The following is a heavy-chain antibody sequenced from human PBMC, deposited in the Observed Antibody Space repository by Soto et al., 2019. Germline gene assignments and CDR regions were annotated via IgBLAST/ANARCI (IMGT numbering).Heavy chain of an antibody. J-gene: IGHJ5*02. CDR2: IYYSGST. CDR3: ARHYDSSGYPIDP. CDR1: GGSISSYY. V-gene: IGHV4-59*01. D-gene: IGHD3-22*01. Sequence: SSETLSLTCTVSGGSISSYYWSWIRQPPGKGLEWIGYIYYSGSTNYNPSLKSRVTISVDRSKNQFSLKLSSVTAADTAVYYCARHYDSSGYPIDPWGQGTLVTVSS.